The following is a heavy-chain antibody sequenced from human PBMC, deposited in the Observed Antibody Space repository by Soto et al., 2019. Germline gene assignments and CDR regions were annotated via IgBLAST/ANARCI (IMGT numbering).Heavy chain of an antibody. J-gene: IGHJ4*02. CDR1: GRSMSSYY. D-gene: IGHD3-16*01. Sequence: PSETLSLSCSVSGRSMSSYYWSWIRQSPEKGLEWLGYVFYGGTDYNPSHGGRVSMSVETSKSQISLKLTSVTVGGTAVYYCASYRGALYFESWGPGILVTVSS. V-gene: IGHV4-59*01. CDR3: ASYRGALYFES. CDR2: VFYGGT.